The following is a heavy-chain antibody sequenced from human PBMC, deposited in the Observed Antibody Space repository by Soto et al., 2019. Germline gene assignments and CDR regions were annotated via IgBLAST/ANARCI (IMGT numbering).Heavy chain of an antibody. Sequence: SETLSLSCTVSGGSISSSSYYWGWIRQPPGKGLEWIGSIYYSGSTYYNPSLKSRVTISVDTSKNQFSLKLSSVTAADTAVYYCARSDGRYWGQGTLVTVSS. CDR3: ARSDGRY. CDR1: GGSISSSSYY. J-gene: IGHJ4*02. CDR2: IYYSGST. V-gene: IGHV4-39*07.